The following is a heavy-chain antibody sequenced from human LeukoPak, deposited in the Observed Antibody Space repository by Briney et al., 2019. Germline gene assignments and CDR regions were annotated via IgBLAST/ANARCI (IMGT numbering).Heavy chain of an antibody. CDR2: ISSSSSYI. CDR3: ARDGGDHLY. D-gene: IGHD2-21*02. V-gene: IGHV3-21*04. Sequence: GGSLRLSCAASGFTFSSYSMNWVRQAPGKGLEWVSSISSSSSYIYYADSVKGRFTISRDNSKNTLYLQLNSLRADDTAVYYCARDGGDHLYWGQGTLVTVSS. J-gene: IGHJ4*02. CDR1: GFTFSSYS.